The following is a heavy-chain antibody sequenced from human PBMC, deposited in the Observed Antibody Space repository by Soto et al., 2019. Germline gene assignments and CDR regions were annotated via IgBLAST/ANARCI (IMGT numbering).Heavy chain of an antibody. CDR1: GFPFSSYW. Sequence: GGSLRLSCAASGFPFSSYWMSWVRQAPGKGLEWVANIKQDGSEKYYVDSVKGRFTISRDNAKNSLYLQMNSLRAEDTAVYYCARGVLRYFDWPLDYWGQGTLVTVSS. V-gene: IGHV3-7*01. D-gene: IGHD3-9*01. CDR3: ARGVLRYFDWPLDY. CDR2: IKQDGSEK. J-gene: IGHJ4*02.